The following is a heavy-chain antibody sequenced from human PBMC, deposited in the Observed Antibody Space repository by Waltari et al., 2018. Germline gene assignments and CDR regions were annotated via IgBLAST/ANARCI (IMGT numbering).Heavy chain of an antibody. J-gene: IGHJ6*02. CDR2: IIPILGIA. Sequence: QVQLVQSGAEVKKPGSSVKVSCKASGGTFSSYTISWVRQAPGQGLEWMGRIIPILGIANYGQKFQGRVTITADKSTSTAYMELSSLRSEDTAVYYCASSGGVVRGVIPSYGMDVWGQGTTVTVSS. D-gene: IGHD3-10*01. CDR3: ASSGGVVRGVIPSYGMDV. CDR1: GGTFSSYT. V-gene: IGHV1-69*02.